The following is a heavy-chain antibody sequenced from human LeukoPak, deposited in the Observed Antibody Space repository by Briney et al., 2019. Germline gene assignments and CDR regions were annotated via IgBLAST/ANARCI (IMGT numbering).Heavy chain of an antibody. Sequence: ASVKVSCKASGYTFTSYGISWVRQAPGQGLEWMGWMNPNSGNTGYAQKFQGRVTITRNTSISTAYMELSSLRSEDTAVYYCARGMDTAPLNWGQGTLVTVSS. V-gene: IGHV1-8*03. D-gene: IGHD5-18*01. CDR3: ARGMDTAPLN. CDR1: GYTFTSYG. CDR2: MNPNSGNT. J-gene: IGHJ4*02.